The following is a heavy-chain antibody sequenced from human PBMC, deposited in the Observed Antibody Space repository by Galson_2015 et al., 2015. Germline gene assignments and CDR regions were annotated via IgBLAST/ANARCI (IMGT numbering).Heavy chain of an antibody. CDR2: IRYNEGTT. CDR1: GFAFHNFA. D-gene: IGHD3-16*01. CDR3: TRECLELLPPFDL. J-gene: IGHJ5*02. Sequence: SLRLSCAASGFAFHNFAMHWVRQAPGKGLEYVSGIRYNEGTTYYVNSVKGRFTISRDNSKSTLYLLMNSLRTEDMAVYYCTRECLELLPPFDLWGQGTVVTVFS. V-gene: IGHV3-64*01.